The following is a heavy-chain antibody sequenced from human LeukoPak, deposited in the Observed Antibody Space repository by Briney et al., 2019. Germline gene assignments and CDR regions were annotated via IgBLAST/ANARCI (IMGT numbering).Heavy chain of an antibody. CDR2: VNWDGGTT. J-gene: IGHJ4*02. CDR3: VKDIGPVTSSPRFDY. CDR1: GFTFDDA. D-gene: IGHD2-2*01. V-gene: IGHV3-43D*03. Sequence: GGSLRLSCAASGFTFDDAMHWVRQAPGKGLEWVSLVNWDGGTTYYADSVKGRFTIPRDNNKNSLYLQMNSLRLEDTALYYCVKDIGPVTSSPRFDYWGQGTLVTVSS.